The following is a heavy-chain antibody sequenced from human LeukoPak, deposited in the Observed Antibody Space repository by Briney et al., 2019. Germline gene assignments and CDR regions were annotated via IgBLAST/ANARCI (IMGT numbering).Heavy chain of an antibody. CDR1: WFTFSRYL. V-gene: IGHV3-7*01. CDR3: AREEEDGSGSYYWGGTGLFDF. J-gene: IGHJ4*02. CDR2: IKHGGRGK. Sequence: PGGSFRLFCEASWFTFSRYLMNWVGPAPRKRLGWVANIKHGGRGKYNVDSVKGRFTISRDNAKNSVYLQINTLRVEDTAVYYCAREEEDGSGSYYWGGTGLFDFWGQGTLVTVSS. D-gene: IGHD3-10*01.